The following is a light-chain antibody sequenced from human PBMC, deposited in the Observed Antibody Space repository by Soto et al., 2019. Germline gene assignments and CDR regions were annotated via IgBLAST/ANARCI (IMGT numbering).Light chain of an antibody. Sequence: QSVLTQPPSVSAAPGQKVTISCSGSSSNIGNNYVSWYQQLPRTAPKLLIYDNDKRPSGIPDRFSGSKSGTSATLVITGLQTGDEADYYCETWDSSLSAGVFGGGTKLTVL. CDR1: SSNIGNNY. J-gene: IGLJ2*01. V-gene: IGLV1-51*01. CDR2: DND. CDR3: ETWDSSLSAGV.